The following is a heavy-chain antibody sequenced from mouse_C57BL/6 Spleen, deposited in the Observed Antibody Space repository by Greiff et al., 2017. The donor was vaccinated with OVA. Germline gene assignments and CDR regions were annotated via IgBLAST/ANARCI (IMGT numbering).Heavy chain of an antibody. CDR1: GYTFTSYW. CDR3: ARNYGSGYPWFAY. D-gene: IGHD1-1*01. Sequence: QVQLQQPGAELVKPGASVKLSCKASGYTFTSYWMQWVKQRPGQGLEWIGEIDPSDSYTNYNQKFKGKATLTVDTSSSTAYMQLSSLTSEDSAFYYCARNYGSGYPWFAYWGQGTLVTVSA. CDR2: IDPSDSYT. J-gene: IGHJ3*01. V-gene: IGHV1-50*01.